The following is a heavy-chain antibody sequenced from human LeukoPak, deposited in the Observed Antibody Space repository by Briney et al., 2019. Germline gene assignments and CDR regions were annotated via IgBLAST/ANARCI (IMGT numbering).Heavy chain of an antibody. J-gene: IGHJ4*02. D-gene: IGHD3-22*01. CDR2: INPNSGGT. Sequence: ASVKVSCKASGYTFTGCYMHWVRQAPGQGLEWMGWINPNSGGTNYAQKFQGRVTMTRDTSISTAYMELSRLRSDDTAVYYCARTSRYDSSGFFDYWSQGTLVTVSS. CDR1: GYTFTGCY. V-gene: IGHV1-2*02. CDR3: ARTSRYDSSGFFDY.